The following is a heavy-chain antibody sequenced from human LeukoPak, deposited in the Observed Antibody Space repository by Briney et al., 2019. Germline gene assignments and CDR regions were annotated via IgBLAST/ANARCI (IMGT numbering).Heavy chain of an antibody. Sequence: ASVRVSCKASGYTFTSYGISWVRQAPGQGGEWMGWISAYNGNTNYAQKLQGRVTMTTDTSTSTAYMELRSLRSDDTAVYYCARDGEYSSSLPWVYWGQGTLVTVSS. J-gene: IGHJ4*02. CDR2: ISAYNGNT. V-gene: IGHV1-18*01. CDR1: GYTFTSYG. CDR3: ARDGEYSSSLPWVY. D-gene: IGHD6-6*01.